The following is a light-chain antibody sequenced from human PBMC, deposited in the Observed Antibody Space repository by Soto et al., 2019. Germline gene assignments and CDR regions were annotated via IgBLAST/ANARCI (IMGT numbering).Light chain of an antibody. V-gene: IGKV1-39*01. CDR3: QQSYRTPHT. Sequence: IQMTQSPSSLSASVGDRVTSTCRASQGVCAYLLWYQQTQGRDPKLLIYSASNLVSGVPSRFSGSGSGTSFTLTISSLQPEDFSTSDWQQSYRTPHTFGQGTKLETK. J-gene: IGKJ2*01. CDR1: QGVCAY. CDR2: SAS.